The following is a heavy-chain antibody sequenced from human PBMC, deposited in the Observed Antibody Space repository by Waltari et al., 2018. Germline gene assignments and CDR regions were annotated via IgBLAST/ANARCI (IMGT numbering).Heavy chain of an antibody. CDR1: SGSISHSSYY. V-gene: IGHV4-39*01. CDR2: IYYSGST. CDR3: ARLEQQLVLDY. J-gene: IGHJ4*02. Sequence: QLQLQESVPGPAKPSETLSLTCPVPSGSISHSSYYWRRNRQHPGKGLEWLGSIYYSGSTYYNRALKSRVTISVDTSKNQFSLKLSSVTAADTAVYYCARLEQQLVLDYWGQGTLVTVSS. D-gene: IGHD6-13*01.